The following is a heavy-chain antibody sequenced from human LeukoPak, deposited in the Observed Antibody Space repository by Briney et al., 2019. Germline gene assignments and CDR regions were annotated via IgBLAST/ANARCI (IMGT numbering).Heavy chain of an antibody. CDR3: AKGDGGDGYYFDY. CDR2: ITWNAGTI. D-gene: IGHD2-21*02. Sequence: GRSLRLSCAASGFSFDDYAMHWVRQAPGKGLEWVSGITWNAGTIGYADSAKGRFTISRDNAKNSLYMQMNSLRAEDTALYYCAKGDGGDGYYFDYWGQGTLVTVSS. V-gene: IGHV3-9*01. CDR1: GFSFDDYA. J-gene: IGHJ4*02.